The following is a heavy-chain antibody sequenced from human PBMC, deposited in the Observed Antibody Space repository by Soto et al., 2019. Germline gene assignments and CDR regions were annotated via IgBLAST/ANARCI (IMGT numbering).Heavy chain of an antibody. Sequence: GASVKVSCKASGGTFSSYTISWVRHAPGQGLEWMGRIIPILGIANYAQKFQGRVTITADKSTSTAYMELSSLRSEDTAVYYCARDIAVAGTGYYYYGMDVWGQGTTVTVS. V-gene: IGHV1-69*04. CDR1: GGTFSSYT. CDR3: ARDIAVAGTGYYYYGMDV. D-gene: IGHD6-19*01. J-gene: IGHJ6*02. CDR2: IIPILGIA.